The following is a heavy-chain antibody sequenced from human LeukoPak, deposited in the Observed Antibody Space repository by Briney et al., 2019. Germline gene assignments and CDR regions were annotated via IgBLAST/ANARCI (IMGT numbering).Heavy chain of an antibody. J-gene: IGHJ4*02. CDR2: ISGSGGST. CDR3: AKDAAGSSYDSSGYSD. CDR1: GFTFSSYA. Sequence: GGSLRVSCAASGFTFSSYAMSWVRQAPGKGLEWVSTISGSGGSTYYADSVKGRFTISRDNSKNTLYLQMNSLRAEDTAVYYCAKDAAGSSYDSSGYSDWGQGTLVTVSS. D-gene: IGHD3-22*01. V-gene: IGHV3-23*01.